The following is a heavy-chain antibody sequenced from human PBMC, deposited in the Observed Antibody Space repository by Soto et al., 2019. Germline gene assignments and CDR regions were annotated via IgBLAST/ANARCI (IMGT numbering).Heavy chain of an antibody. CDR1: GFTVSSSY. CDR2: IYSGGST. V-gene: IGHV3-53*01. J-gene: IGHJ6*02. Sequence: GGSLRLSCAASGFTVSSSYMSWVRQAPGKGLEWVSVIYSGGSTYYADSVKGRFTISRDNSKNTLYLQMNSLRAEDTAVYYCARGGGYDFAGVQYYYYGMDVWGQGTTVTVSS. D-gene: IGHD5-12*01. CDR3: ARGGGYDFAGVQYYYYGMDV.